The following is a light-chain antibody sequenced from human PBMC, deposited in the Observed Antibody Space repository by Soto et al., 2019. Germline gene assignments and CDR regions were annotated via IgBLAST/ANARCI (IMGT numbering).Light chain of an antibody. CDR1: TGAVTSGHF. CDR2: DTT. J-gene: IGLJ2*01. Sequence: QAVVTQEPSLTVSPGGTVTLTCAFSTGAVTSGHFPYWFQQKPGQAPRTLIYDTTNKHSWTPARFSGSLLGGKAALTLSGAQPEDEADYYCFVCYSGRVIFGGGTKLTVL. V-gene: IGLV7-46*01. CDR3: FVCYSGRVI.